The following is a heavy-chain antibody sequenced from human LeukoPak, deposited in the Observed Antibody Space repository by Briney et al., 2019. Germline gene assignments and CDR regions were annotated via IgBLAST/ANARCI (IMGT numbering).Heavy chain of an antibody. J-gene: IGHJ4*02. CDR1: GGSFSGYY. Sequence: SETLSLTCAVYGGSFSGYYWSWIRQPPGKGLEWIGEINHSGSTDYNPSLKSRVTISVGTSKNQFSLKLSSVTAADTAVYYCARGSSTSCYGYWGQGTLVTVSS. D-gene: IGHD2-2*01. V-gene: IGHV4-34*01. CDR2: INHSGST. CDR3: ARGSSTSCYGY.